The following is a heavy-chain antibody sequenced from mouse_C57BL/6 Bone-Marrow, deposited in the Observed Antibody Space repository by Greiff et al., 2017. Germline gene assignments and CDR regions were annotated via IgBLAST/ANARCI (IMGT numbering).Heavy chain of an antibody. V-gene: IGHV1-64*01. Sequence: QVQLQQPGAELVKPGASVKLSCKASGYNFTSYWMHWVKQRPGQGLEWIGLIHPGSGSTNYNEKFKSKATLTVDKSSSTAYMQLSSLTSEDSAVYYCARGKLLWYFDVWGTGTTVTVSS. J-gene: IGHJ1*03. CDR1: GYNFTSYW. D-gene: IGHD3-3*01. CDR3: ARGKLLWYFDV. CDR2: IHPGSGST.